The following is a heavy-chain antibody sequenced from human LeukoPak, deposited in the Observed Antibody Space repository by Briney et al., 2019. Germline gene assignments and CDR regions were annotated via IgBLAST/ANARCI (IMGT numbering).Heavy chain of an antibody. CDR2: IDTSSATK. D-gene: IGHD3-22*01. V-gene: IGHV3-48*01. CDR3: AKADPDDSSGYYSYYFDY. CDR1: GVSFSSSG. J-gene: IGHJ4*02. Sequence: GGSLRLSCAASGVSFSSSGMNWVRQAPGKGREGGSYIDTSSATKNYADSVKGRFTISRDNSKNTLYLQMNSLRAEDTAVYYCAKADPDDSSGYYSYYFDYWGQGTLVTVSS.